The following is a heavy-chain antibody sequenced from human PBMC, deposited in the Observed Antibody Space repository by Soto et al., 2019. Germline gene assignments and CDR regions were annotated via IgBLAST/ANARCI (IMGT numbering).Heavy chain of an antibody. Sequence: PGGSLRLSCAASGFTFSSYGMHWVRQAPGKGLEWVAVISYDGSNKYYADSVKGRFTISRDNSKNTLYLQMNSLRAEDTAVYYCAKANYSSGWSPPNYWGQGTLVTVSS. CDR3: AKANYSSGWSPPNY. CDR2: ISYDGSNK. CDR1: GFTFSSYG. V-gene: IGHV3-30*18. D-gene: IGHD6-19*01. J-gene: IGHJ4*02.